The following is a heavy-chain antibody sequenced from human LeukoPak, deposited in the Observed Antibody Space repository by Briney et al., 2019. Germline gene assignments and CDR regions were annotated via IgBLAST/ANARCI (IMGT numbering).Heavy chain of an antibody. CDR2: IYYSGST. CDR1: GGSISSYY. D-gene: IGHD3-22*01. J-gene: IGHJ3*02. V-gene: IGHV4-59*08. Sequence: SETLSLTCTVSGGSISSYYWSWIRQPPGTGLEWIGYIYYSGSTNYNPSLKSRVTISVDTSENQFSLKLSSVTAADTAVYYCARHLYYYDSSGYYLAAFDIWGQGTMVTVSS. CDR3: ARHLYYYDSSGYYLAAFDI.